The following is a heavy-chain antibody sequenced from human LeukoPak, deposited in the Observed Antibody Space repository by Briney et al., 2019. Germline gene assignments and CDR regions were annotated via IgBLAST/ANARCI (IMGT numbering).Heavy chain of an antibody. V-gene: IGHV1-8*01. J-gene: IGHJ5*02. Sequence: ASVTVSCKASGYTFTSYDVNWVRQATGQGREWMGWMNPISGYTGYALKFQGRVTMSRNTSISTAYMELGSLRSEDMAVYYCARVPRRGEWFDPWGQGTLVTVSS. CDR1: GYTFTSYD. D-gene: IGHD3-10*01. CDR2: MNPISGYT. CDR3: ARVPRRGEWFDP.